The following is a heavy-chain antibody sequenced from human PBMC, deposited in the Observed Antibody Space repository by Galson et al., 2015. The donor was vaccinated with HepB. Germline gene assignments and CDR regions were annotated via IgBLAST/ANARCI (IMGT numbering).Heavy chain of an antibody. CDR2: LWYDGTKE. CDR3: ARTEKTDWFFSL. J-gene: IGHJ2*01. Sequence: SLRLSCAASGFTVSDYAIHWVRQAPGKGLEWVAVLWYDGTKEFYTDSVKGRFTISRDESKNSLYLQMNSLRAEDTALYYCARTEKTDWFFSLWGRGTLVTVSS. CDR1: GFTVSDYA. V-gene: IGHV3-33*08.